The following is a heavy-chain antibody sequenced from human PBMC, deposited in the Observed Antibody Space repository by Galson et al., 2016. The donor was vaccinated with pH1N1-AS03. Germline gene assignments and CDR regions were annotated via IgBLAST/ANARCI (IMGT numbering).Heavy chain of an antibody. CDR1: GFTFGGYW. CDR2: IHTDGSRT. D-gene: IGHD3-10*01. V-gene: IGHV3-74*01. CDR3: ARVYYYGSAGSYSLDY. J-gene: IGHJ4*02. Sequence: RLSCAASGFTFGGYWMHWVRQGPGKGLEWVSHIHTDGSRTTYADSVKGRFTISRDNAKNTLYLQMSSLRAEDTAVYYCARVYYYGSAGSYSLDYWGQGTLVTVSS.